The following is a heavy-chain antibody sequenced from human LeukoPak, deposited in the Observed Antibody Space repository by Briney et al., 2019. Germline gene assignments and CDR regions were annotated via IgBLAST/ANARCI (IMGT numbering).Heavy chain of an antibody. J-gene: IGHJ4*02. CDR2: ISGSGGST. CDR3: ARPGLQGFSFSQGVCDY. V-gene: IGHV3-23*01. CDR1: GFTFSSYA. Sequence: GGSLRLSCAASGFTFSSYAMSWVRQAPGKGLEWVSAISGSGGSTYYADSVKGRFTISRDTSKNTLYLQMNSLRAEDTAVYYCARPGLQGFSFSQGVCDYWGKGTLVTVSS. D-gene: IGHD3-16*01.